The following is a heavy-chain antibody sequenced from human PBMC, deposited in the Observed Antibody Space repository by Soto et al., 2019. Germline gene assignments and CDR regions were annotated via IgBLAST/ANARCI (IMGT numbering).Heavy chain of an antibody. V-gene: IGHV3-33*01. CDR3: ARESSGVTTYFDS. CDR1: GFSFRSHG. Sequence: QVQLVESGGGVVQPGRSLRLSCAASGFSFRSHGMHWVRQAPGKGLEWVAVIWYDGSKKYYADSVKGRFTISRDNSKNTLYLEMNSLRAEDTAVYYCARESSGVTTYFDSWGQGSLVTVSS. D-gene: IGHD4-17*01. CDR2: IWYDGSKK. J-gene: IGHJ4*02.